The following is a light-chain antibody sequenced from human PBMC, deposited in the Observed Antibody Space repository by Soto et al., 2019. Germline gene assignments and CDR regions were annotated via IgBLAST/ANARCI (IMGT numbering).Light chain of an antibody. CDR2: DAS. J-gene: IGKJ1*01. Sequence: IEVTQSPSSLAASLADRVTITCRASQTIGTYVNWYRQKSGAAPELLIYDASTLQSGVPSRFRGGASGTDFTLTISSLQLDDFATYYCQQSYNTPLTFGQGTKVDIK. CDR1: QTIGTY. V-gene: IGKV1-39*01. CDR3: QQSYNTPLT.